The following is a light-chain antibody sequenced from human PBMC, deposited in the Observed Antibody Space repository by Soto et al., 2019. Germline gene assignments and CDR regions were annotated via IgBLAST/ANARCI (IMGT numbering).Light chain of an antibody. V-gene: IGLV2-14*01. CDR3: SSYTSSSTLEGYV. CDR2: DVS. Sequence: QSVLTQPDSVSGSPGQSITISCTGTSSDVGGYNYVSWYQQHPGKAPKLMIYDVSNRPSGVSNRFSGSKSGNTASLTISGLQAEDEAEDYCSSYTSSSTLEGYVFGTGTKVTVL. CDR1: SSDVGGYNY. J-gene: IGLJ1*01.